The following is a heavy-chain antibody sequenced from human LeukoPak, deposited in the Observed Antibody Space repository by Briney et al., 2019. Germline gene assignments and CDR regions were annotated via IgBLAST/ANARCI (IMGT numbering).Heavy chain of an antibody. D-gene: IGHD1-26*01. CDR3: ARATVGATAFDY. Sequence: SVKVSCKASGGTFSSYAISWVRQAPGQGLEWMGRIIPIFGIANYAQKFQGRVTITADKSTSTAYMELNSLRSEDTAVYYCARATVGATAFDYWGQGTLVTVSS. CDR1: GGTFSSYA. CDR2: IIPIFGIA. V-gene: IGHV1-69*04. J-gene: IGHJ4*02.